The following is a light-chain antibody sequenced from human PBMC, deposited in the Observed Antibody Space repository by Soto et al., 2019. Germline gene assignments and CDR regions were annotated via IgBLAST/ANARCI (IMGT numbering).Light chain of an antibody. CDR1: ESVSSK. J-gene: IGKJ5*01. CDR2: DAS. CDR3: QQQNNGLIT. Sequence: EIAMTQSPATLSASPRERATLSCGASESVSSKLVWYQQKPGQAPRLLIHDASTRATGIPARFSGSGSGTEFILTISSVESEDFAVYYCQQQNNGLITFGQGTRLEIK. V-gene: IGKV3-15*01.